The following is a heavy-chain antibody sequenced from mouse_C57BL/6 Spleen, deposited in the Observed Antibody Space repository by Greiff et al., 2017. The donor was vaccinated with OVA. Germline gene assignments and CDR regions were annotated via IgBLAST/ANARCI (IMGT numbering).Heavy chain of an antibody. CDR1: GFTFSDYG. CDR2: ISSGSSTN. D-gene: IGHD1-1*02. CDR3: ASGGWFAY. Sequence: DVKLVESGGGLVKPGGSLKLSCAASGFTFSDYGMPWVRQAPEQGLEWVAYISSGSSTNYYADTVKGRCTISRDNAKNTLFLQMTSLRAEDTAMYYCASGGWFAYWGQGTLVTVSA. J-gene: IGHJ3*01. V-gene: IGHV5-17*01.